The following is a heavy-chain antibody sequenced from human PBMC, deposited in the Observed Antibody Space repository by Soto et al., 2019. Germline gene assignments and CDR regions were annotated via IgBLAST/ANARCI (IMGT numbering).Heavy chain of an antibody. V-gene: IGHV4-30-4*01. CDR2: IYYSGTA. D-gene: IGHD6-13*01. Sequence: TLCLTCSVSGCPITSGDYYWAWILQPPGEGMEWIGYIYYSGTAYYNPYLRSRLSISEYTSNNQFSLELTFETAADTAVYYCAKLILSGSWFGAHFDSWAQGALVTVSS. CDR3: AKLILSGSWFGAHFDS. J-gene: IGHJ4*02. CDR1: GCPITSGDYY.